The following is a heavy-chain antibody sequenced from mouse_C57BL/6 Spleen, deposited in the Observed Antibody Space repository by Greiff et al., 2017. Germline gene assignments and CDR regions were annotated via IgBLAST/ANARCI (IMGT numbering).Heavy chain of an antibody. CDR1: GFNIKDDY. D-gene: IGHD2-3*01. Sequence: VQLQQSGAELVRPGASVKLSCTASGFNIKDDYMHWVKQRPEQGLEWIGWLDPENGDTEYASKFQGKTTITADTSSNTAYLQLSSLTSEDTAVYYCTVYDGYYWFAYWGQGTLVTVSA. V-gene: IGHV14-4*01. J-gene: IGHJ3*01. CDR3: TVYDGYYWFAY. CDR2: LDPENGDT.